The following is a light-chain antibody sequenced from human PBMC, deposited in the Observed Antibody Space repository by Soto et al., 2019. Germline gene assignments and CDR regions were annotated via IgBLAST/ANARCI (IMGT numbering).Light chain of an antibody. Sequence: QSVLTQPPSVSEAPRQRVTLSCSGSSSNIGNNAVNWYQQLPGKAPKLLIYYDDLLPSGVSDRFSGSKSGTSASLAISGLQSEDEADYYCAAWDDSLYGVVFGGGTKVTVL. CDR3: AAWDDSLYGVV. CDR1: SSNIGNNA. CDR2: YDD. J-gene: IGLJ2*01. V-gene: IGLV1-36*01.